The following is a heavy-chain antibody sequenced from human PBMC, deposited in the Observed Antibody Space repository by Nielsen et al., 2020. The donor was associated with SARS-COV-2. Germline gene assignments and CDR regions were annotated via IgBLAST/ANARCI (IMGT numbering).Heavy chain of an antibody. CDR2: IWYDGSNK. Sequence: GESLKISCAASGFTFSSYGMHWVRQAPGKGLEWVAVIWYDGSNKYYADSVKGRFTISRDNSKNTLYLQMNSLRAEDTAVYYCVRVRGYSYDFDYWGQGTLVTVSS. V-gene: IGHV3-33*01. D-gene: IGHD5-18*01. J-gene: IGHJ4*02. CDR3: VRVRGYSYDFDY. CDR1: GFTFSSYG.